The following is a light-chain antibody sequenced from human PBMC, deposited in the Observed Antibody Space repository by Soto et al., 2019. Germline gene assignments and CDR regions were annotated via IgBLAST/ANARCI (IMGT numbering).Light chain of an antibody. CDR3: QQYNSWPET. V-gene: IGKV3-15*01. J-gene: IGKJ1*01. CDR2: DAS. Sequence: EILMTQSPGTLSVPPGERATLFCWASQSVRSSLAWYQQKPGQAPRLFIYDASTRATGIPARLSGSGYGTELTITISSMQYEDFAVYYCQQYNSWPETFGQGTKVDIK. CDR1: QSVRSS.